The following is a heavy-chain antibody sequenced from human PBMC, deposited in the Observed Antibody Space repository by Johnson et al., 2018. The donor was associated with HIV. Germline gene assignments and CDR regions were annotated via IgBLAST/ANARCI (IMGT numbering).Heavy chain of an antibody. CDR3: ARATYYYDLSGYLTRPRAFDV. J-gene: IGHJ3*01. Sequence: VHLVESGGDLVQPGGSLRLSCIGSGFTFSHNWMSWVRQAPGKGPEWVANINHDVSAIHYVDSVKGRFTISRDNAKRSLFLQMNSLRVEDTAVYYCARATYYYDLSGYLTRPRAFDVWGQGTMVTVSS. CDR1: GFTFSHNW. V-gene: IGHV3-7*01. D-gene: IGHD3-22*01. CDR2: INHDVSAI.